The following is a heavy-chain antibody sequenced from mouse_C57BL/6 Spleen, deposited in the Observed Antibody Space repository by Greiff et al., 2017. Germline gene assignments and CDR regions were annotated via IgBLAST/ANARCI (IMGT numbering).Heavy chain of an antibody. CDR3: ARGPPGGYFDY. J-gene: IGHJ2*01. CDR2: ISYDGSN. CDR1: GYSITSGYY. V-gene: IGHV3-6*01. Sequence: DVKLQESGPGLVKPSQSLSLTCSVTGYSITSGYYWNWIRQFPGNKLEWMGYISYDGSNNYNPSLKNRISITRDTSKNQFFLKLNSVTTEDTATYYGARGPPGGYFDYWGQGTTLTVSS.